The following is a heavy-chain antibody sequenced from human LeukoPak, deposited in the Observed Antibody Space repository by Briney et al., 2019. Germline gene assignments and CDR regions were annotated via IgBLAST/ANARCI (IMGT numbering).Heavy chain of an antibody. CDR2: IIPIFGTA. J-gene: IGHJ4*02. D-gene: IGHD3-22*01. Sequence: GSSVKVSCKASGGTFSSYAISWVRQAPGQGLEWMGRIIPIFGTANYAQKFQGRVTITTDESTSTAYMELRSLRSEDTAVYYCAREGRYYDSSGYYYYWGQGTLVTVSS. CDR1: GGTFSSYA. V-gene: IGHV1-69*05. CDR3: AREGRYYDSSGYYYY.